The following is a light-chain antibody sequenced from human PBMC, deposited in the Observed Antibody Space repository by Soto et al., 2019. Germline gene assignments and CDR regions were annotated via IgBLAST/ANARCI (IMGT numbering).Light chain of an antibody. CDR1: SSDVGTYNL. CDR2: EGS. J-gene: IGLJ1*01. CDR3: CSYAASSTYV. V-gene: IGLV2-23*01. Sequence: QSVLTQPGSVSGSPGQSITISCTGTSSDVGTYNLVSWYQHHPGKAPKLMIYEGSKRPSGVSNRFSGSKSGNTASLTISGLQAEDDADYYCCSYAASSTYVFGTGTKLTVL.